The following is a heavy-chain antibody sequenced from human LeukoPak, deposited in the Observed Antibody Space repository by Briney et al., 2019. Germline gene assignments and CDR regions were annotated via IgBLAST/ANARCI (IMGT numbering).Heavy chain of an antibody. D-gene: IGHD5-12*01. V-gene: IGHV3-9*01. CDR1: GFTFDDYA. J-gene: IGHJ6*03. CDR3: AGAYSGYENYYYYYYMDV. Sequence: GRSLRLSCAASGFTFDDYAMHWVRHAPGKGLEWVSGISWNSGSIGYADSVKGRFTISRDNAKNSLYLQMNSLRAEDTALYYCAGAYSGYENYYYYYYMDVWGKGTTVTVSS. CDR2: ISWNSGSI.